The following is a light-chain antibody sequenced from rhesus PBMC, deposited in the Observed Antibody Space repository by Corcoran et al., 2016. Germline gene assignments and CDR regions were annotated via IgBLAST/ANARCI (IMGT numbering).Light chain of an antibody. CDR3: LQDYTTPYS. Sequence: DIQMTQSPSSLSASVGDRVTITCRASQTISSYLAWYQQKPGKVPKLLIYAASSLESGVPSRFSGSGSGTDFTLTISSLQPEDVATYYCLQDYTTPYSFGQGTKVEIK. CDR2: AAS. J-gene: IGKJ2*01. V-gene: IGKV1S12*01. CDR1: QTISSY.